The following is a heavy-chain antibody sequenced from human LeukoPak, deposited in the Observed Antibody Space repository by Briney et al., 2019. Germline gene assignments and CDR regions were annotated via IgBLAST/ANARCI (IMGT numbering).Heavy chain of an antibody. V-gene: IGHV1-46*01. CDR1: GYTFTRYY. J-gene: IGHJ4*02. D-gene: IGHD6-13*01. CDR2: INPSGGST. Sequence: ASVKVSCKASGYTFTRYYIHWVRQAPGQGLEWMGTINPSGGSTSYAQKFQGRLTVTRDMSTSTVYMELSSLGSEDTAVYYCARDGPFIAAAGNFDYWGQGTLVTVSS. CDR3: ARDGPFIAAAGNFDY.